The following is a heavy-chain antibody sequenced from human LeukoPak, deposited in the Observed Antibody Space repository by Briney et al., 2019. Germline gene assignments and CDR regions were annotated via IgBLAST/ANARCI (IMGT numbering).Heavy chain of an antibody. CDR3: ARGPPRKKYYYDSSGYADY. J-gene: IGHJ4*02. D-gene: IGHD3-22*01. CDR1: GYTFTSYD. CDR2: MNPNSGNT. Sequence: ASVKVSCMASGYTFTSYDINWVRQATGQGLEWMGWMNPNSGNTGYAQKFQGRVTMTRNTSISTAYMELSSLRSEDTAVYYCARGPPRKKYYYDSSGYADYWGQGTLVTVSS. V-gene: IGHV1-8*01.